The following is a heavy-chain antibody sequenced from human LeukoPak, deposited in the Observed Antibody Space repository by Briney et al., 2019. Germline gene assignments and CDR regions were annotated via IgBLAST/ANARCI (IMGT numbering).Heavy chain of an antibody. CDR3: ATWYYDFWSGYFIPENNWFDP. J-gene: IGHJ5*02. D-gene: IGHD3-3*01. V-gene: IGHV3-23*01. Sequence: GESLRLSCAASGFTFSSYAMSWVRQAPGKGLEWVSGISGGGGSTYYADSVKGRFTISRDNSKNTLYLQMNSLRAEDTAVYYCATWYYDFWSGYFIPENNWFDPWGQGTLVTVSS. CDR2: ISGGGGST. CDR1: GFTFSSYA.